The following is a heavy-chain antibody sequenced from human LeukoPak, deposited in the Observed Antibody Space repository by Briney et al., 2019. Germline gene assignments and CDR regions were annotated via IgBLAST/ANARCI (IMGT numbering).Heavy chain of an antibody. CDR2: ISSSSTTI. V-gene: IGHV3-48*01. D-gene: IGHD3-10*01. CDR1: GVTLSYYI. Sequence: SGGSLRLSCAASGVTLSYYIMNWVREAPGKGRGGGSYISSSSTTIYYADSVKGRFTISRDNAKNSLCLQMNSLRAEDTAVYYCARKYYYGSASSSLYFDYWGQGTLVTVPS. J-gene: IGHJ4*02. CDR3: ARKYYYGSASSSLYFDY.